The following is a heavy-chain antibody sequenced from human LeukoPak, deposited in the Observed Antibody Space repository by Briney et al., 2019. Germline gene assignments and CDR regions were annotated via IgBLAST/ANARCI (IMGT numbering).Heavy chain of an antibody. CDR1: GGSITSYY. CDR2: IYYSGST. CDR3: ARHGVAVARRLDF. Sequence: SETLSLTCSVSGGSITSYYWSWIRQPPGMGLEWIGYIYYSGSTNYNPSLKSRVTISVDTSKNQFSLKLSSVTAADTAVYYCARHGVAVARRLDFWGQGTLVTVSS. D-gene: IGHD6-19*01. V-gene: IGHV4-59*08. J-gene: IGHJ4*02.